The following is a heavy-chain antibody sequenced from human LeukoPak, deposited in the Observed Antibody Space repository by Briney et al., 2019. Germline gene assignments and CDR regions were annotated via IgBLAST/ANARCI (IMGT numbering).Heavy chain of an antibody. Sequence: PGGSLRLSCAASGFTFSSHAMHWVRQAPGKGLEWVAVISYDGSNKYYADSVKGRFTISRDNSKNTLYLQMNSLRAEDTAVYYCARDADFGVGRGVYYYYMDVWGKGTTVTVSS. J-gene: IGHJ6*03. CDR1: GFTFSSHA. CDR3: ARDADFGVGRGVYYYYMDV. D-gene: IGHD3-3*01. CDR2: ISYDGSNK. V-gene: IGHV3-30*04.